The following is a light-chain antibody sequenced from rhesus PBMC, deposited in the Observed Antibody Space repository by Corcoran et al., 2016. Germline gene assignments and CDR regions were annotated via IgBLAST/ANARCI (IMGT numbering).Light chain of an antibody. Sequence: EIVMTQSPATLALSPGERATLSCRASQSVSSYLAWYQQKPGQAPRLLIYGASSRATGIPDRFSGSGSGTEFTLTISSLGPEDVGVYFCLQSSNWLTFGGGTKVEIK. CDR3: LQSSNWLT. CDR1: QSVSSY. CDR2: GAS. J-gene: IGKJ4*01. V-gene: IGKV3-24*04.